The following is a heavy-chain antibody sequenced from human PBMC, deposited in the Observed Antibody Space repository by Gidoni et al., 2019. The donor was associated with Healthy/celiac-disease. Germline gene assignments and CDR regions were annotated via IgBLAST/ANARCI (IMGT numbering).Heavy chain of an antibody. V-gene: IGHV3-30*18. CDR1: GFTFSSDG. Sequence: QVQLVESGGGVVQPGRSLRLSCAASGFTFSSDGMHWVRQAPGKGLEWVAVISYDGSNKYYADSVKGRFTISRDNSKNTLYLQMNSLRAEDTAVYYCAKDKEWELLSYYFDYWGQGTLVTVSS. J-gene: IGHJ4*02. D-gene: IGHD1-26*01. CDR2: ISYDGSNK. CDR3: AKDKEWELLSYYFDY.